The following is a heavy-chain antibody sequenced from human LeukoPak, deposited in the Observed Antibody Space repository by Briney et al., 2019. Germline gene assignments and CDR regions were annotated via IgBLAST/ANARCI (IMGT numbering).Heavy chain of an antibody. CDR1: GFTFSNYN. Sequence: GGSLRLSCAASGFTFSNYNMNWVRQPPGKGLQWVSYISSSSNIIYYADSVKGRFTISRDNAKNSLFLQMNSLRAEDTAVYYCARSRGSGSYHPFDYWGQGALVTVSS. CDR3: ARSRGSGSYHPFDY. J-gene: IGHJ4*02. V-gene: IGHV3-48*01. D-gene: IGHD3-10*01. CDR2: ISSSSNII.